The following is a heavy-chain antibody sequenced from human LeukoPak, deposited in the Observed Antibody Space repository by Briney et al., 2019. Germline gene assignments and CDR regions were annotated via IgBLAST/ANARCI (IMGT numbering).Heavy chain of an antibody. CDR2: IKQDGSEK. J-gene: IGHJ5*02. CDR1: GFTFSNYW. V-gene: IGHV3-7*01. CDR3: ASVLRFLEFDP. Sequence: PGGSLRLSCAASGFTFSNYWMHWVRQAPGKGLEWVANIKQDGSEKYYVDSVKGRFTISRDNSKNTLYLQMNSLRAEDTAVYYCASVLRFLEFDPWGQGTLVTVSS. D-gene: IGHD3-3*01.